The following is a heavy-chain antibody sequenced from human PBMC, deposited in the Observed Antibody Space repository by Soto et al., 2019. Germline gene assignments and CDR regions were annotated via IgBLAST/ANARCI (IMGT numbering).Heavy chain of an antibody. CDR2: IYYSGST. CDR3: ARSVRRIAVGIFDY. Sequence: SETLSLTCTVSGGSISSSSYYWGWIRQPPGKGLEWIGSIYYSGSTYYNPSLKSRVTISVDTSKNQFSLKLSSVTAADTAVYYCARSVRRIAVGIFDYWGQGTLVTVSS. V-gene: IGHV4-39*01. CDR1: GGSISSSSYY. D-gene: IGHD6-19*01. J-gene: IGHJ4*02.